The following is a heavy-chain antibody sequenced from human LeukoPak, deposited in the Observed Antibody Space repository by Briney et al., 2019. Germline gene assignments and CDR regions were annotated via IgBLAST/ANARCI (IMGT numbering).Heavy chain of an antibody. CDR3: AREPSKQHLDI. CDR1: GFTFSTYLW. D-gene: IGHD6-13*01. CDR2: LRSDGGSS. V-gene: IGHV3-74*01. Sequence: GGSLRLSCAASGFTFSTYLWMHWVRQAPGKGLVWVSRLRSDGGSSAYADFVRGRFTVSRDNAKNTLYLQMNSLRAEDTAVYYCAREPSKQHLDIWGQGTLVTVSS. J-gene: IGHJ4*02.